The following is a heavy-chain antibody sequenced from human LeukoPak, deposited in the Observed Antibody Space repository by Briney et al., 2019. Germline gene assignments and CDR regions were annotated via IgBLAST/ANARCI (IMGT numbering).Heavy chain of an antibody. CDR2: IEPSDSYT. V-gene: IGHV5-10-1*01. J-gene: IGHJ4*02. CDR1: GYSFTNYW. Sequence: GESLRISCKGSGYSFTNYWITWVRQMPGKGMEWMGRIEPSDSYTTYSPSFQGHVTISADKSITIAYLQWSSLKASDTAMYYCARTRGYSYGPPFDFWGQGTLVTVSS. CDR3: ARTRGYSYGPPFDF. D-gene: IGHD5-18*01.